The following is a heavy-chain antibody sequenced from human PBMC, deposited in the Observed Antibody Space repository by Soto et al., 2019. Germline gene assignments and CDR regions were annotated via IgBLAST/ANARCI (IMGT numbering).Heavy chain of an antibody. Sequence: EVQLVESGGGLVRPGGSLILSCAASGFTFSYYWMHWVRQAPGKGLVWVSRIHSDGSSTTYADFVKGRFIISRDNARNTVDLQMNSVRVEDTAVYYCARGDRGAFDLWGQGTVVTVSS. CDR1: GFTFSYYW. J-gene: IGHJ3*01. CDR2: IHSDGSST. V-gene: IGHV3-74*01. CDR3: ARGDRGAFDL. D-gene: IGHD1-26*01.